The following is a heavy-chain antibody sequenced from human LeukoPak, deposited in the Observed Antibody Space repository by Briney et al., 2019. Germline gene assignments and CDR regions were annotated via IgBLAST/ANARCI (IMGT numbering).Heavy chain of an antibody. CDR1: GNSLTAYY. J-gene: IGHJ4*02. CDR3: ASGGGPISGHYDVGNMGPIDY. D-gene: IGHD3-3*01. CDR2: INPNAGST. Sequence: ASVKVSCKASGNSLTAYYIHWVRQAPGQGLEWMGIINPNAGSTNYAQKFQGRVSMTRDTSTSTVYMELSSLRSEDTAVYYCASGGGPISGHYDVGNMGPIDYWGQGNLVTVSS. V-gene: IGHV1-46*01.